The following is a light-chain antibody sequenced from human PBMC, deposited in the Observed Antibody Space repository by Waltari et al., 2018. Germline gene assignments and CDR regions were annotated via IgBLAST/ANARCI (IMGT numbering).Light chain of an antibody. CDR1: PSLLHSDGYNY. J-gene: IGKJ1*01. V-gene: IGKV2-28*01. CDR2: LSF. Sequence: EIVMTQSPLSLPVTPGEPASISCRSSPSLLHSDGYNYLNWYLQKPGQSPQLLIYLSFIRASGVPDRFTGSGAGTDCTLKISRVEAEDVGFYYCMQALHTPPTFGQGTRAEIK. CDR3: MQALHTPPT.